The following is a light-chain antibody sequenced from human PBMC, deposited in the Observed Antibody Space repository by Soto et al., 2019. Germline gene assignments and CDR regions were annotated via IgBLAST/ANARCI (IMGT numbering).Light chain of an antibody. CDR3: QQRSNWPIT. J-gene: IGKJ5*01. CDR2: DAS. Sequence: EIVLTQSPATLSLSPRERATLSCRASQSVSSYLAWYQQKPGQAPRLLIYDASNRATGIPARFSGSGSGTDFTLTISSLEPEDFAVYYGQQRSNWPITFGQGTRLEIK. CDR1: QSVSSY. V-gene: IGKV3-11*01.